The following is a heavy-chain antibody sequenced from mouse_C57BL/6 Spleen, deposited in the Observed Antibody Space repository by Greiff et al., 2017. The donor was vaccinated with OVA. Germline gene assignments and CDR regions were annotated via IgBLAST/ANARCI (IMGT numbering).Heavy chain of an antibody. Sequence: QVQLQQPGAELVKPGASVKLSCKASGYTFTSYWMQWVKQRPGQGLEWIGEIDPSDSYTNYNQKFKGKATLTVDTSSSTAYMQLSSLTSEDSAIYYCARGDPGSMDYWGQGTSVTVSS. J-gene: IGHJ4*01. V-gene: IGHV1-50*01. D-gene: IGHD3-3*01. CDR3: ARGDPGSMDY. CDR2: IDPSDSYT. CDR1: GYTFTSYW.